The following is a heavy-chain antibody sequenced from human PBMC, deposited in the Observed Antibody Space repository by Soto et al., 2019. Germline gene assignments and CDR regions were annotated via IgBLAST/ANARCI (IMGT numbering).Heavy chain of an antibody. V-gene: IGHV4-34*01. J-gene: IGHJ6*02. CDR1: GGSFSGDY. CDR2: INHSGST. Sequence: ETLSLTCAVYGGSFSGDYWSWIRQHPGKGLGWIGEINHSGSTNYNPSLKSRVTISVDTSKNQFSLKLSSVTAADTAVYYCARTDCGGDCYRSYYYYYYGMDVWGQGTTVTVS. CDR3: ARTDCGGDCYRSYYYYYYGMDV. D-gene: IGHD2-21*02.